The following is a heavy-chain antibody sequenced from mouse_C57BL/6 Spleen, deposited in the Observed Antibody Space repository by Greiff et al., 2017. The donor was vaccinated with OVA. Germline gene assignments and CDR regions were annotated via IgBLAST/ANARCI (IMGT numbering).Heavy chain of an antibody. V-gene: IGHV1-26*01. J-gene: IGHJ1*03. D-gene: IGHD1-1*01. CDR1: GYTFTDYY. CDR3: ARSPGSAGYFDV. Sequence: VQLQQSGPELVKPGASVKISCKASGYTFTDYYMNWVKQSHGKSLEWIGDINPNNGGTSYNQKFKGKAALTVDKSSSTAYMELRSLTSEDSAVYYCARSPGSAGYFDVWGTGTTVTVSS. CDR2: INPNNGGT.